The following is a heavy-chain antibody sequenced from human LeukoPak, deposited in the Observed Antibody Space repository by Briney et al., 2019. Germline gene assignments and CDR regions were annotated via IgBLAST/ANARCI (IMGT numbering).Heavy chain of an antibody. CDR1: GGSISSSNW. J-gene: IGHJ4*02. D-gene: IGHD2-2*01. V-gene: IGHV4-4*02. CDR3: ARVHGVVPAALPFDY. CDR2: IYHSGST. Sequence: PSGTLSLTCAVSGGSISSSNWWSWVRQPPGKGLEWIGEIYHSGSTNYNPSLKSRVTISVDKSKNQFSLKLSSVTAADTAVYYCARVHGVVPAALPFDYWGQGTLVTVSS.